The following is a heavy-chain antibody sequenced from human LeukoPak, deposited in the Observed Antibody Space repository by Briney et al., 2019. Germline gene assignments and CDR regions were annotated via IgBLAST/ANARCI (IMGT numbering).Heavy chain of an antibody. CDR2: INPNSGGT. V-gene: IGHV1-2*02. CDR1: GYTFTGYY. D-gene: IGHD3-9*01. Sequence: ASVKVSCKASGYTFTGYYIHWVRQAPGQGLEWMGWINPNSGGTNYAQKFQGRVTMTRDTSISTAYMELSRLRSDDTAVYYCARWRDGYDILTGYYYYWGQGTLVTVSS. J-gene: IGHJ4*02. CDR3: ARWRDGYDILTGYYYY.